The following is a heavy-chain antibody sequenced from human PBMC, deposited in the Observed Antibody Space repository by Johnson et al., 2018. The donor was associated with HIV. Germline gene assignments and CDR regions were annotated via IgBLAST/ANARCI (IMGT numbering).Heavy chain of an antibody. D-gene: IGHD1-7*01. CDR3: TREATGTTNAFYM. Sequence: QVQLVESGGGLVKPGGSLRLSCAASGFTFSDYYMTWIRQAPGTGLEWVSYISGSGNIIYYTDSLKGLFTISRDNAKNSPYRQMNSLRAEDTAVYYCTREATGTTNAFYMWGQGTMVTVSS. J-gene: IGHJ3*02. CDR2: ISGSGNII. V-gene: IGHV3-11*04. CDR1: GFTFSDYY.